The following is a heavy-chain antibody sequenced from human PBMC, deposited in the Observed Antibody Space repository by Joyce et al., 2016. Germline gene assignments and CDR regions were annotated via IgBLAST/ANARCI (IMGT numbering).Heavy chain of an antibody. V-gene: IGHV4-59*08. CDR3: AKGDGYSFSASAFDI. CDR2: SYYSGST. Sequence: QVQLQESGPGLVKPSETLSLTCTVSGGSMSNYYWSWIRQSPGKGLEWIGYSYYSGSTKYNPSLKSRVTISVETSKNKFSLKLRSVTAADTALYYCAKGDGYSFSASAFDIWGQGTMVTVSS. D-gene: IGHD5-18*01. J-gene: IGHJ3*02. CDR1: GGSMSNYY.